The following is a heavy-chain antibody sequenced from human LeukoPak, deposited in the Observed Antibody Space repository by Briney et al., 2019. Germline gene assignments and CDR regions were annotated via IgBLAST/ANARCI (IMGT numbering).Heavy chain of an antibody. Sequence: ASVKVSCKASGYTFTSYYMHWVRQAPGQGLEWMGIINPSGGGTSYAQKFQGRVTMTRDTSTSTVYMELSSLRSEDTAVYYCARDGLHGDYGWYFDLWGRGTLVTVSS. CDR3: ARDGLHGDYGWYFDL. J-gene: IGHJ2*01. CDR2: INPSGGGT. CDR1: GYTFTSYY. D-gene: IGHD4-17*01. V-gene: IGHV1-46*01.